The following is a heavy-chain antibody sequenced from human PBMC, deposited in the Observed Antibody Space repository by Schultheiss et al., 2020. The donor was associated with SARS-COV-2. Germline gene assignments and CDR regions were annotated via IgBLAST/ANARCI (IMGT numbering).Heavy chain of an antibody. Sequence: SCAASGFTFSSYAMSWVRQAPGKGLEWVSRINSDGSSTSYADSVKGRFTISRDNAMNTLHLQMNSLRAEDTAVYYCQTRYYYDSSGYLAYWGQGTLVTVSS. J-gene: IGHJ4*02. CDR3: QTRYYYDSSGYLAY. D-gene: IGHD3-22*01. CDR2: INSDGSST. V-gene: IGHV3-74*01. CDR1: GFTFSSYA.